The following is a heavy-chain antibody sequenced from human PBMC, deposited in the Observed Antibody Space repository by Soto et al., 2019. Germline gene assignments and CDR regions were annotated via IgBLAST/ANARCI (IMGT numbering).Heavy chain of an antibody. V-gene: IGHV3-30*18. J-gene: IGHJ5*02. CDR1: GFTFSGYG. CDR2: ISYIGSKE. D-gene: IGHD2-21*02. Sequence: GGSLRLSCVGSGFTFSGYGIHWVRQAPGKGLEWVAAISYIGSKEYYADSVKGRFAISRDNSKNTVYLQMSSLRPDDTALYYCAKEGGAYCGGDCSVEPWGQGTLVTVSS. CDR3: AKEGGAYCGGDCSVEP.